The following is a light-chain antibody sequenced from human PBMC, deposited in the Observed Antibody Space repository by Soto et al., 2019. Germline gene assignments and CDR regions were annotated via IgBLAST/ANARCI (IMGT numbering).Light chain of an antibody. CDR3: EEYGSSPWT. CDR1: QSVSSSY. J-gene: IGKJ1*01. Sequence: EMVLTQSPGTPPLSPGERATLACRASQSVSSSYLAWYQQKPGQAPRLLIYGASSRATGIPDRFSGSGSGTDFTLTISRLEPEDFAVYYCEEYGSSPWTFGHGNKVEIK. V-gene: IGKV3-20*01. CDR2: GAS.